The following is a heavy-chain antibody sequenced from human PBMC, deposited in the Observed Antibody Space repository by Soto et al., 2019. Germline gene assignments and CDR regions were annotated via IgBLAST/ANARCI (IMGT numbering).Heavy chain of an antibody. V-gene: IGHV3-53*01. CDR3: ASPAYCGGDCYLSY. CDR1: GFTVSGNY. D-gene: IGHD2-21*02. J-gene: IGHJ4*02. Sequence: PGGSLRLSCAASGFTVSGNYMSWVRQAPGKGLEWVSVIYSGGDTYYADSVKGRFTVSRDNSKNTLYLQMNSLRAEDTAVYYCASPAYCGGDCYLSYWGQGTLVTVSS. CDR2: IYSGGDT.